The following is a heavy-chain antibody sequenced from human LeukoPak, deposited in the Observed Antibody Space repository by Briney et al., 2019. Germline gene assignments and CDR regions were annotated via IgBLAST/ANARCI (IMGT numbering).Heavy chain of an antibody. Sequence: GALRLSCAASGLTFSGYAMSWVRQAPGQGLEWVSTISGGDVSTYYADSVKGRFTISRDNSQNTLSLQMNSLRAEDTAVYYCAKSRGGASASLHYWGRGTLVAISS. J-gene: IGHJ4*02. CDR2: ISGGDVST. D-gene: IGHD2-21*01. CDR1: GLTFSGYA. V-gene: IGHV3-23*01. CDR3: AKSRGGASASLHY.